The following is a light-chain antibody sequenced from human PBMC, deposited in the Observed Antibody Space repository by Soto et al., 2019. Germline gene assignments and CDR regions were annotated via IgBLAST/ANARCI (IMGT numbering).Light chain of an antibody. V-gene: IGKV3-20*01. CDR2: GAS. CDR1: HSVSSSY. CDR3: QQYGSSPWT. Sequence: EIVLTQSPGTLSLSPGERATLSCSASHSVSSSYLAWYQQKPGQAPRPLIYGASSRAIGITDRFSGSGSGTELTLTISRLETEDFAVYYCQQYGSSPWTFGQGTKVEIK. J-gene: IGKJ1*01.